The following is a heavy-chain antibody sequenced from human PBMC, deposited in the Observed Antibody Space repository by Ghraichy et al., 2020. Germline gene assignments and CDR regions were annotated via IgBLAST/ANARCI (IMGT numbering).Heavy chain of an antibody. V-gene: IGHV3-48*03. CDR2: LSIGGSTK. J-gene: IGHJ4*02. CDR1: EFTFSSYD. CDR3: TRGPLSPFEY. Sequence: GGSLRLSCAASEFTFSSYDINWVRQAPGKGLEWVSYLSIGGSTKFYADSVKGRFTVSRDNAKKSFFLQMNNVRVEDTAVNFCTRGPLSPFEYWGQGILVTVSS.